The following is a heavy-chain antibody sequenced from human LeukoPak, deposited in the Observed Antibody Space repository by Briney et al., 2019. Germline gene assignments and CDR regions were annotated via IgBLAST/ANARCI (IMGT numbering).Heavy chain of an antibody. D-gene: IGHD1-1*01. J-gene: IGHJ4*02. CDR1: GGSISSYY. Sequence: PSGTLSLTCTVSGGSISSYYWSWIRQPPGKGLEWIGYIYYSGSTNYNPSLKSRVTISVDTSKSQFSLKLSSVTAADTAVYYCASGDWNDPYYFDYWGQGTLVTVSS. CDR2: IYYSGST. CDR3: ASGDWNDPYYFDY. V-gene: IGHV4-59*01.